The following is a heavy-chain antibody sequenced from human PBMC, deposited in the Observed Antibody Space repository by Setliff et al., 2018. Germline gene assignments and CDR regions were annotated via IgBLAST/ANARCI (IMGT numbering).Heavy chain of an antibody. V-gene: IGHV1-18*03. Sequence: ASVKVSCKASGYTFTSYGITWVRQAPGQGLEWMAWISAYNGYIVYAQKLQGRVTMTTDTSASTAYMDLSSLRSDDMAVYYCARGRPTANPYYYYYMDVWGKGTTVTVSS. D-gene: IGHD4-4*01. CDR1: GYTFTSYG. CDR3: ARGRPTANPYYYYYMDV. J-gene: IGHJ6*03. CDR2: ISAYNGYI.